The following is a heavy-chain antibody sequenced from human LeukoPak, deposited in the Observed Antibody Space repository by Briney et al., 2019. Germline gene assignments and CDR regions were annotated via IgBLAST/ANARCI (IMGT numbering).Heavy chain of an antibody. Sequence: ASVKVSCKASGYTFTSYGISWVRQAPGQGLEWMGWISAYNGNTSYAQKLQGRVTMTTDTSTSTAYMELRSLRSDDTAVYYCAREGPMTTVTTNSPRDAFDIWGQGTMVTVSS. CDR2: ISAYNGNT. J-gene: IGHJ3*02. V-gene: IGHV1-18*01. CDR3: AREGPMTTVTTNSPRDAFDI. CDR1: GYTFTSYG. D-gene: IGHD4-17*01.